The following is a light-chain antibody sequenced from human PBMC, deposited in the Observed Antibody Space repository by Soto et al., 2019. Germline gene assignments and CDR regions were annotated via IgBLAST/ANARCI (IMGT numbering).Light chain of an antibody. V-gene: IGKV1-5*03. Sequence: IQITQSPSTLSASEGGRVTVGCRASQSVSIWLAWYQQKPGRAPKLLIYKSSILESGVPSRFSGSGSGTEFTLTISSLQPDDFATYYCQQFNTSPWTFGQGTKVDIK. CDR1: QSVSIW. CDR3: QQFNTSPWT. CDR2: KSS. J-gene: IGKJ1*01.